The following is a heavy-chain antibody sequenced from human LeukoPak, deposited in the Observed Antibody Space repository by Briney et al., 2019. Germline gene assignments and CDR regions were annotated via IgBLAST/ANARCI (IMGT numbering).Heavy chain of an antibody. CDR2: IYYSRST. V-gene: IGHV4-39*01. Sequence: SETLSLTCTVSGGSISSSSYYWGWIRQPPGKGLEWIGNIYYSRSTHYSPSLKSRVTISVDTSKNQFSLKLSSVTAADTVVYYCARGLSMIVVVVHDWYFDLWGRGTLVTVSS. D-gene: IGHD3-22*01. CDR1: GGSISSSSYY. CDR3: ARGLSMIVVVVHDWYFDL. J-gene: IGHJ2*01.